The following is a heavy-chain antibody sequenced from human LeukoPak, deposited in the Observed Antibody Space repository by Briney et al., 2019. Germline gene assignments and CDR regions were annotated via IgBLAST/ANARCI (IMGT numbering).Heavy chain of an antibody. CDR3: AKYTRTRTYFDY. V-gene: IGHV3-23*01. CDR1: GFTFSSYA. CDR2: ISGSGGST. Sequence: GGSLRLSCAASGFTFSSYAMSWVRQAPGKGLEWGSAISGSGGSTYYADSVKGRFTISRDNSKNTLYRQMNSLRAEDTAVYYCAKYTRTRTYFDYWGQGTLVTVSS. J-gene: IGHJ4*02.